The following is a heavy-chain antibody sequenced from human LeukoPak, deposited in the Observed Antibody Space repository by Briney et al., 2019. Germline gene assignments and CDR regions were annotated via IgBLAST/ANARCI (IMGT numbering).Heavy chain of an antibody. CDR3: ARLDTAMVLDALDI. CDR2: IYPGDSDT. CDR1: GYSFTSYW. J-gene: IGHJ3*02. D-gene: IGHD5-18*01. Sequence: GESLKISCKGSGYSFTSYWIGWVRQMPGKGLEWMGIIYPGDSDTRYSPSFQGQVTIPADQSISTAYLQWSSLKASDTAMYYCARLDTAMVLDALDIWGQGTMVTVSS. V-gene: IGHV5-51*01.